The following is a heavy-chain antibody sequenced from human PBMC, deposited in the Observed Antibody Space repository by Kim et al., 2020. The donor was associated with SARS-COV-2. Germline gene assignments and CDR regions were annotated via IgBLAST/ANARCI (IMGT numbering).Heavy chain of an antibody. CDR2: ISHDGSVT. D-gene: IGHD2-21*01. J-gene: IGHJ4*02. CDR1: GFTFSSYV. Sequence: GGSLRLSCAASGFTFSSYVMHWVRQVPGKGPMWVSRISHDGSVTTYADSVKGRFTISRDNAKNTLYLQMNSMRPEDTAVYYCATDKDLVIYEYWGQGTLV. CDR3: ATDKDLVIYEY. V-gene: IGHV3-74*01.